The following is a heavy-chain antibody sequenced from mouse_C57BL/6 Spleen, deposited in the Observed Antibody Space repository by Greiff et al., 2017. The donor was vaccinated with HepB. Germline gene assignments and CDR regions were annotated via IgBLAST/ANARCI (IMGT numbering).Heavy chain of an antibody. D-gene: IGHD2-3*01. CDR3: ARSDGYHWYFDV. CDR2: IYPGSGST. CDR1: GYTFTSYW. Sequence: QVQLQQPGAELVKPGASVKMSCKASGYTFTSYWITWVKQRPGQGLEWIGDIYPGSGSTNYNENFKSKATLTVDTSPSTPYLQLNSLTSEDSAVYYCARSDGYHWYFDVWGTGTTVTVAS. J-gene: IGHJ1*03. V-gene: IGHV1-55*01.